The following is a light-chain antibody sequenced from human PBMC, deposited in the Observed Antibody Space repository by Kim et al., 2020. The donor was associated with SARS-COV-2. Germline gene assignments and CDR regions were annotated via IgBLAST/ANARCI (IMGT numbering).Light chain of an antibody. V-gene: IGKV1-39*01. Sequence: SLSASVRDRVTITDRASQNITSYLNWYQQKPGKAPKLLIYAASSLQSGVPSRFSGSGSGTNFTLTISSLQPEDFATYYCQQTYSISFGQGTKLEI. CDR1: QNITSY. CDR3: QQTYSIS. CDR2: AAS. J-gene: IGKJ2*01.